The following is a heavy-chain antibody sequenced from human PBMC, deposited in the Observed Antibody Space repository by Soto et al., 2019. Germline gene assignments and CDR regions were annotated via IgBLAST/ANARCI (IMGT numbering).Heavy chain of an antibody. J-gene: IGHJ3*02. CDR1: GGSISSCGYY. V-gene: IGHV4-31*03. Sequence: SETLSLTCTVSGGSISSCGYYWSWIRHHPAKGLEWIGYIYYSGSTYYNPSLKSRVTLSVDTSKNQFSLKLSSVTAADTAVYYCAYVNAALAGYFHIWGQGTMVTVSS. D-gene: IGHD6-19*01. CDR3: AYVNAALAGYFHI. CDR2: IYYSGST.